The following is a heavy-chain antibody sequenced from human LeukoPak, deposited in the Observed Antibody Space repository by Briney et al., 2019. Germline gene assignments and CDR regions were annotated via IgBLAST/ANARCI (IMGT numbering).Heavy chain of an antibody. CDR1: GYTFTSYY. CDR2: INPSGGST. J-gene: IGHJ4*02. Sequence: ASVKVSCKASGYTFTSYYMRWVRQAPGQGLEWMGIINPSGGSTSYAQKFQGRVTMTRDTSTSTVYMELSSLRSEDTAVYYCARSPNDFWSGYYFNYWGQGTLVTVSS. V-gene: IGHV1-46*03. CDR3: ARSPNDFWSGYYFNY. D-gene: IGHD3-3*01.